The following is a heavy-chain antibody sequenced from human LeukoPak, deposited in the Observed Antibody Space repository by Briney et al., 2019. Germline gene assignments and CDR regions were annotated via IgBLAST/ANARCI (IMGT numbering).Heavy chain of an antibody. CDR3: ARASGYSNRHCDY. D-gene: IGHD6-13*01. J-gene: IGHJ4*02. V-gene: IGHV4-4*02. CDR1: GGSISSRNW. Sequence: DPSETLSLTCAVSGGSISSRNWWSWVRQPPGKGLEWIGEIYHSGSTNYNPSLKTRVTISVDKPKNQFSLKLSSVTAADTAIYYCARASGYSNRHCDYWGQGTLVTASS. CDR2: IYHSGST.